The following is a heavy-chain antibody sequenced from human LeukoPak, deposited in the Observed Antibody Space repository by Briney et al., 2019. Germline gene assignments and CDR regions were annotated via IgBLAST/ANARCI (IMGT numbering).Heavy chain of an antibody. D-gene: IGHD3-10*01. V-gene: IGHV3-7*03. CDR3: ASDFGSGSFFAY. CDR1: GFTFSTHW. CDR2: IKQDGSEK. Sequence: GGSLRLSCAASGFTFSTHWMSWVRQIPGKGLEWVANIKQDGSEKHYVDSVRGRFTISRDNAESSLYLQMNSLRAEDTAVCYCASDFGSGSFFAYWGQGTLVTVSS. J-gene: IGHJ4*02.